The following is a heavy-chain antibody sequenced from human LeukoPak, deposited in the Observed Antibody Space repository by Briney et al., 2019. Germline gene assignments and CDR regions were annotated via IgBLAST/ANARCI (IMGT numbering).Heavy chain of an antibody. CDR2: IKSDGSTT. V-gene: IGHV3-74*01. CDR3: ARVADTHFDY. CDR1: GFTFSSYW. D-gene: IGHD5-18*01. Sequence: GGSLRLSCAASGFTFSSYWMHWVRQAPGKGLVWVSRIKSDGSTTTYADSVKGRFTISRDNAKNTLYLQMNSLRAEDTAVYYCARVADTHFDYWGQGTLVTVSS. J-gene: IGHJ4*02.